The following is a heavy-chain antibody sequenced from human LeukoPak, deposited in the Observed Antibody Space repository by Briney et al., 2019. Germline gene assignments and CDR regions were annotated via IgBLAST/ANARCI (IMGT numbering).Heavy chain of an antibody. CDR2: FDPEDGET. CDR3: ARQSAVALDY. CDR1: GYTLTELS. V-gene: IGHV1-24*01. Sequence: ASVKVSCKVSGYTLTELSMHWVRQAPGKGLEWMGGFDPEDGETIYAQKFQGRVTITRDTSASTAYMELSSLRSEDTAVYYCARQSAVALDYWGQGTLVTVSS. J-gene: IGHJ4*02. D-gene: IGHD6-19*01.